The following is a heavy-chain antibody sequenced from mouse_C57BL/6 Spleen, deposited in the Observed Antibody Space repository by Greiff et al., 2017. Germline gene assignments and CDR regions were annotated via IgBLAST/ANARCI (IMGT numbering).Heavy chain of an antibody. D-gene: IGHD2-4*01. CDR2: IYPGDGDT. J-gene: IGHJ3*01. Sequence: QVQLQQSGPELVKPGASVKISCKASGYAFSSSWMNWVKQRPGKGLEWIGRIYPGDGDTNYNGKFKGKATLTADKSSSTAYMQLSSLTSEDSAVYFCARTHYDYDPAWFAYWGQGTLVTVSA. CDR1: GYAFSSSW. V-gene: IGHV1-82*01. CDR3: ARTHYDYDPAWFAY.